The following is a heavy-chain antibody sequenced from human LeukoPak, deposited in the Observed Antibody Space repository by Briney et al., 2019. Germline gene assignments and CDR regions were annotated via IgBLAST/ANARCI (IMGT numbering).Heavy chain of an antibody. CDR2: ISGSGGST. J-gene: IGHJ5*02. V-gene: IGHV3-23*01. Sequence: PGGSLRLSCAASGFTFSNYGMSWVRQAPGKGLEWVPGISGSGGSTYYADSVKGRFTISRDNSKNTLYLQMNSLRAEDTAVYYCARDLGAPWGQGTLVTVSS. CDR1: GFTFSNYG. CDR3: ARDLGAP. D-gene: IGHD4/OR15-4a*01.